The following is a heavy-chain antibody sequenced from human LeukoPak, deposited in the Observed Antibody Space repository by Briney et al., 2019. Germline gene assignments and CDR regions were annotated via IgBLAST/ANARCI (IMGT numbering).Heavy chain of an antibody. CDR2: IRGDGGET. CDR1: GFTLSSYW. J-gene: IGHJ2*01. CDR3: ARRFDV. V-gene: IGHV3-74*01. Sequence: GGSLRLSCAASGFTLSSYWMHWVRQTPGKRPVWVAGIRGDGGETAYADSVKGRFTISRDNARNTLYLQMSSLRAEDTALYYCARRFDVWGRGTLVTVSS.